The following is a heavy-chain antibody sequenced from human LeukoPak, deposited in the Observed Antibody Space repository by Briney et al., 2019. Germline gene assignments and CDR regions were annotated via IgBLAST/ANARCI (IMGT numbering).Heavy chain of an antibody. J-gene: IGHJ4*02. CDR3: AKDPGETTPPFDY. CDR1: GFTFSSYG. V-gene: IGHV3-23*01. Sequence: GGTLRLSCAASGFTFSSYGMSWVRPAPGKGLEWVSAISGSGGSTYYADSVKGRFTISRDNSKNTLYLQMNSLRAEDTAVYYCAKDPGETTPPFDYWGQGTLVTVSS. D-gene: IGHD2-15*01. CDR2: ISGSGGST.